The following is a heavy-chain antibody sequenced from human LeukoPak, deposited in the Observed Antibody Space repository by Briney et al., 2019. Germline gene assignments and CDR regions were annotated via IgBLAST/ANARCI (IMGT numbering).Heavy chain of an antibody. CDR1: GFTFSSYS. CDR3: ARDLIIPSTMIGSLEY. V-gene: IGHV3-21*01. Sequence: GGSLGLSCAASGFTFSSYSMNWVRQAPGKGLEWVSSISSSSSYIYYADSVKGRFTISRDNAKNSLYLQMNSLRAEDTAVYYCARDLIIPSTMIGSLEYWGQGTLVTVSS. J-gene: IGHJ4*02. D-gene: IGHD3-22*01. CDR2: ISSSSSYI.